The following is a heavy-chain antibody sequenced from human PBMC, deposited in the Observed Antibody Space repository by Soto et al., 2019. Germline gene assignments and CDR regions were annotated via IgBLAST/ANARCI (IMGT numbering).Heavy chain of an antibody. CDR2: IYWDDDK. CDR3: AHRLGGGNSFDI. V-gene: IGHV2-5*02. J-gene: IGHJ3*02. CDR1: GFSLSTSGVG. D-gene: IGHD2-21*02. Sequence: QITLKESGPTLVKPTQPLTLTCTFSGFSLSTSGVGVGWIRQPPGKALEWLALIYWDDDKRYSPSLKSRLTITKDTSKNQVVLTMTNMDPVDTATYYCAHRLGGGNSFDIWGQGTMVTVSS.